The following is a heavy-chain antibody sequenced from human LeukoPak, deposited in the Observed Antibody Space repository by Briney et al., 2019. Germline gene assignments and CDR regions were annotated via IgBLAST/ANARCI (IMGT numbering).Heavy chain of an antibody. V-gene: IGHV3-30*02. CDR3: AKSGPYCSSTSCYTDWFDP. CDR2: IRYDGSNK. Sequence: QTGGSLRLSCAASGFTFSSYGMHWVRQAPGKGLEWVAFIRYDGSNKYYADSVKGRFTISRDNSKNTLYLQMNSLRAEDTAVYYCAKSGPYCSSTSCYTDWFDPWGQGTLVTVSS. CDR1: GFTFSSYG. J-gene: IGHJ5*02. D-gene: IGHD2-2*02.